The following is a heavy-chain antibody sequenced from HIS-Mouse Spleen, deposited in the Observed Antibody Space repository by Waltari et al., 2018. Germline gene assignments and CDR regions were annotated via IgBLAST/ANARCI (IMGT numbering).Heavy chain of an antibody. V-gene: IGHV1-18*01. CDR2: ISAYNGNT. J-gene: IGHJ6*02. CDR1: GYTFTSYG. CDR3: AREYSSYYYYYGMDV. Sequence: QVQLVQSGAEVKKPGASVKVSCKASGYTFTSYGISWVRQAPGQGLEWMGWISAYNGNTNYAQKLQGRVTMTTDTSTSTAYMALRSLRSDDTAVYYCAREYSSYYYYYGMDVWGQGTTVTVSS. D-gene: IGHD6-13*01.